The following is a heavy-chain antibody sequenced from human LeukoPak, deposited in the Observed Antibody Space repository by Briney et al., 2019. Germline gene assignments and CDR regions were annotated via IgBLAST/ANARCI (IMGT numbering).Heavy chain of an antibody. CDR1: GFTFSSYA. Sequence: GGSLRLSCAASGFTFSSYAMSWVRQAPGKGLEWVSSISDSGGSTSYADSVKGRFTISRDNSKNTLYLQMNSLRAEDSAVYNCVTWSYVEYWGQGTLVTVSS. CDR2: ISDSGGST. J-gene: IGHJ4*02. V-gene: IGHV3-23*01. CDR3: VTWSYVEY. D-gene: IGHD3-3*01.